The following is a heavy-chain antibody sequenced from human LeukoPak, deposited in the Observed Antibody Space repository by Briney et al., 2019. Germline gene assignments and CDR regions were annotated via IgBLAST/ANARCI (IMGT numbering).Heavy chain of an antibody. J-gene: IGHJ4*02. CDR3: ARRPRGLEIIPAAFYFDY. Sequence: PSQTLSLTCTVSGGSISSGDYYWSWIRQPPGKGLEWIGYIYYSGSTYYNPSLKSRVTISVDTSKNQFSLKLTSVTAADTAVYYCARRPRGLEIIPAAFYFDYWGQGTLVTVSS. CDR1: GGSISSGDYY. V-gene: IGHV4-30-4*08. D-gene: IGHD2-2*01. CDR2: IYYSGST.